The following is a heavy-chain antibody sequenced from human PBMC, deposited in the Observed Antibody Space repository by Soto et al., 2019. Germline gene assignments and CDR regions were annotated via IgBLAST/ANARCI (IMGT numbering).Heavy chain of an antibody. Sequence: ESGGGVVQPGRSLRLSCAASGFTFSSYGMHWVRQAPGKGLEWVAVIWYDGSNKYYADSVKGRFTISRDNSKNTLYLQMNSLRAEDTAVYYCAREADYYDILTGPLDYWGQGTLVTVSS. J-gene: IGHJ4*02. CDR1: GFTFSSYG. D-gene: IGHD3-9*01. CDR3: AREADYYDILTGPLDY. V-gene: IGHV3-33*01. CDR2: IWYDGSNK.